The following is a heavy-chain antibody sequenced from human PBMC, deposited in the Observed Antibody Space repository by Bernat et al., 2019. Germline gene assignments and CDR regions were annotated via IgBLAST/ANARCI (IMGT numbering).Heavy chain of an antibody. CDR1: GFTFSSYW. Sequence: EVQLVESGGGLVQPGGSLRLSCAGSGFTFSSYWMHWVRQVSGKGLVWVSRINSDGTGATYADSVKGRFTISRDNARNTLFLQMNSLRAEDTAVYYCARGGTVVTPWLIDYWGQGTLVTVSS. V-gene: IGHV3-74*01. D-gene: IGHD4-23*01. CDR3: ARGGTVVTPWLIDY. CDR2: INSDGTGA. J-gene: IGHJ4*02.